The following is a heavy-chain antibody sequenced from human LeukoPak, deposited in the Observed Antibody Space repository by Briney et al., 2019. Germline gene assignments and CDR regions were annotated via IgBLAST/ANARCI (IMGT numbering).Heavy chain of an antibody. CDR1: GFTFSSYS. V-gene: IGHV3-21*04. J-gene: IGHJ3*02. D-gene: IGHD4-17*01. CDR2: ISSSSSYI. CDR3: AKDLQNTVTSVFDI. Sequence: GGSLRLSCAASGFTFSSYSMNWVRQAPGKGLEWVSSISSSSSYIYYADSVKGRFTISRDNAKNSLYLQMNSLRSEDTALYYCAKDLQNTVTSVFDIWGQGTIVTVSS.